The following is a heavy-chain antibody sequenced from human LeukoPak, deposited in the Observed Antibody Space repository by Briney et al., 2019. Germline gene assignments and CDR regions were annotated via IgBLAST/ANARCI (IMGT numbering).Heavy chain of an antibody. CDR2: IIPILGIA. CDR1: GGTFSSYA. D-gene: IGHD2-21*02. J-gene: IGHJ4*02. CDR3: ATRGIVVVTAMNY. Sequence: SVKVSCKASGGTFSSYAISWVRQAPGQGLEWMGRIIPILGIANYAQKFQGRVTITADKSTSTAYMELSSLRSEDTAVYYCATRGIVVVTAMNYWGQGTLVTVSS. V-gene: IGHV1-69*04.